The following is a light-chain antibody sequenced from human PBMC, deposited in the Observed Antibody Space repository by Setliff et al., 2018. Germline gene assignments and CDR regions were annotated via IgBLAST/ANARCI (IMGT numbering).Light chain of an antibody. Sequence: QSALTQPASVSGSPGQSITISCSGTSNDVGSYDLVSWYQQHPGKAPKLIIYAVSDRPSGVSNRFSGSKSGNTASLTISGLQTEDEADYYCNAYTSGSTDVFGTGTKVTVL. CDR1: SNDVGSYDL. J-gene: IGLJ1*01. CDR3: NAYTSGSTDV. V-gene: IGLV2-14*03. CDR2: AVS.